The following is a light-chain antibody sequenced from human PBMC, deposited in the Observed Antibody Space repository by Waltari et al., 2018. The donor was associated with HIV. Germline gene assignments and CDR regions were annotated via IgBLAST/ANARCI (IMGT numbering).Light chain of an antibody. Sequence: QSALTQPALTPGQSITISCTGTNSDVGNYNLVSWYQQHPGKAPKLMIYEVNKRPSGISDRFSGSKSDNTASLTISGLQAEDEADYYCCSYASSTTYVFGSGTKITVL. CDR1: NSDVGNYNL. J-gene: IGLJ1*01. CDR3: CSYASSTTYV. V-gene: IGLV2-23*02. CDR2: EVN.